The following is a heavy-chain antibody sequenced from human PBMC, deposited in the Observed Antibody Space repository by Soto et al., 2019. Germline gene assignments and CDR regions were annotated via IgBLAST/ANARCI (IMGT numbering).Heavy chain of an antibody. CDR2: IYNSGST. V-gene: IGHV4-31*03. J-gene: IGHJ4*02. CDR3: AGGRDS. D-gene: IGHD3-16*01. Sequence: QVQLQESGPGLVKPSQTLSLTCTVSGGSVSSGGHYWSWIRQHPGQGLEWIGYIYNSGSTSYNPSLESRVVISVDTSKNQFSLKLRSVTAADTAVYYCAGGRDSWGQGTLVTVSS. CDR1: GGSVSSGGHY.